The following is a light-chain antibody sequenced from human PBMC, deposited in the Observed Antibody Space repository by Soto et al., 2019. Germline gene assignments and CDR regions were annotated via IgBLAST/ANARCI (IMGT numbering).Light chain of an antibody. J-gene: IGKJ4*01. CDR3: QQYYRTPLT. Sequence: DIVMTQSPDSMAVSLGERATINCKSSQSVLYSSNNKNYLAWYQQKPGQPPKLLIYWASTRESGVPDRFSGSGSGQDFTLTISSLQAEDLAVYYCQQYYRTPLTFGGGTKVEIK. V-gene: IGKV4-1*01. CDR1: QSVLYSSNNKNY. CDR2: WAS.